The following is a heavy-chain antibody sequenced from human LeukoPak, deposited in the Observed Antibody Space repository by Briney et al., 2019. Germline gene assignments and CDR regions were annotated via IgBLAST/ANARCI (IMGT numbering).Heavy chain of an antibody. V-gene: IGHV4-34*01. CDR1: GGSFSGYY. Sequence: PSETLSLTCAVYGGSFSGYYWSWIRQPPGKGLEWIGEINHSGSTNYNPSLKSRVTISVDTSKNQFSLKLSSVTAADTAVYYCARLHMENWFDPWGQGTLVTVSS. CDR3: ARLHMENWFDP. CDR2: INHSGST. D-gene: IGHD1-1*01. J-gene: IGHJ5*02.